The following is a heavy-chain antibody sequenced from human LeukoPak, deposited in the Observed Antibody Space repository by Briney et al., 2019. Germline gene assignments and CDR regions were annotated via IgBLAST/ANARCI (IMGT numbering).Heavy chain of an antibody. V-gene: IGHV3-48*01. Sequence: PGGSLRLSCAASGFTFSSYSMNWVRLAPGKGLEWNSYISAGGTPVYYADSVEGRFTVSRDNEKNSLYLQLNSLRADDTAVYYCARDFRSSSWYIGDYWGQGAQVTVSP. CDR3: ARDFRSSSWYIGDY. CDR2: ISAGGTPV. J-gene: IGHJ4*02. D-gene: IGHD6-13*01. CDR1: GFTFSSYS.